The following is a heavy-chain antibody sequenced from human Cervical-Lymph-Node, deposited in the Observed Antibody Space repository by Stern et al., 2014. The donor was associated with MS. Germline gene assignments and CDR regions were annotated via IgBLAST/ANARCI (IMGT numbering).Heavy chain of an antibody. CDR3: AKDQVDTAMVSYYGMDV. Sequence: TGSGVTTYYADSMKGRFTISRDNSKNTLYLQMTSLRADDTAVYYCAKDQVDTAMVSYYGMDVWGQGTTVTVSS. J-gene: IGHJ6*02. D-gene: IGHD5-18*01. V-gene: IGHV3-23*01. CDR2: TGSGVTT.